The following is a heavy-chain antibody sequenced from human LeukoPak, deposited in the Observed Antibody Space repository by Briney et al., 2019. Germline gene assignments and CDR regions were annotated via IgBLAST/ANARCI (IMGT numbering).Heavy chain of an antibody. Sequence: PSETLSLTCTVSGGSISSSSDYWGWIRQPPGKGLEWIGSIYYSGSTYYNPSLKSRVTISVDTSKNQFSLKLSSVTAADTAVYYCARQWDEVYYFDYWGQGTLVTVSS. CDR3: ARQWDEVYYFDY. CDR2: IYYSGST. D-gene: IGHD1-26*01. J-gene: IGHJ4*02. CDR1: GGSISSSSDY. V-gene: IGHV4-39*01.